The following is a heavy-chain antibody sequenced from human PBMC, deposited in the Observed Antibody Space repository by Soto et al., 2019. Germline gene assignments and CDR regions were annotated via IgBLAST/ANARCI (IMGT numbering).Heavy chain of an antibody. CDR2: IYYIGST. CDR3: AGHPPPPPSYYFDY. J-gene: IGHJ4*02. Sequence: SGSMANNSTLSGGSISGSSYYWGWIGQPPGKGLEWIGSIYYIGSTYYNRSLKLRVAIPVATPKNQFSLKLSPVTAAHTAVYHFAGHPPPPPSYYFDYWAQGTLVTVSS. D-gene: IGHD6-6*01. CDR1: GGSISGSSYY. V-gene: IGHV4-39*01.